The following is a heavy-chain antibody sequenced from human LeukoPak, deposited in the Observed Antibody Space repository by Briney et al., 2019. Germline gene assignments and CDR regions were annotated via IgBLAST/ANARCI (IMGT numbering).Heavy chain of an antibody. CDR2: IKQEGSAW. Sequence: GGSLRLSCVAPGFSFSSYWMSRVRQTPGKGLEWVANIKQEGSAWYYVDSVTGRFTISRGKAMKSPYLQMNSLRVEDTAVYYCARDPGIAAAGTVGYFDSWGQGILVTVSS. V-gene: IGHV3-7*01. CDR1: GFSFSSYW. J-gene: IGHJ4*02. CDR3: ARDPGIAAAGTVGYFDS. D-gene: IGHD6-13*01.